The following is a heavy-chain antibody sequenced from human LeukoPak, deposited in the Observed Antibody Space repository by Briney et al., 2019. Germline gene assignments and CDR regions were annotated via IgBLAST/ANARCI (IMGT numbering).Heavy chain of an antibody. CDR1: GYTFTGYD. V-gene: IGHV1-2*02. D-gene: IGHD2-2*02. CDR3: ARDQHIVVVPAAIGYYYYYMDV. J-gene: IGHJ6*03. CDR2: INPNSGGT. Sequence: ASVKVSCKASGYTFTGYDMHWVRQAPGQGLEWMGWINPNSGGTNYAQKFQGRVTMTRDTSISTAYMEVSRLRSDDTAVYYCARDQHIVVVPAAIGYYYYYMDVWGKGTTVTVSS.